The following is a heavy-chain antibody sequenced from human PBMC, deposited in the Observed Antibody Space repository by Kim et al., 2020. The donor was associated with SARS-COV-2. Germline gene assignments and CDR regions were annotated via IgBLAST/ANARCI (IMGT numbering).Heavy chain of an antibody. J-gene: IGHJ4*02. CDR1: GFTFDDYA. CDR2: ISWNSGSI. V-gene: IGHV3-9*01. Sequence: GGSLRLSCAASGFTFDDYAMHWVRQAPGKGLEWVSGISWNSGSIGYADSVKGRFTISRDNAKNSLYLQMNSLRAEDTALYYCAKDRRDSSSWYVRYFDYWGQGTLVTVSS. CDR3: AKDRRDSSSWYVRYFDY. D-gene: IGHD6-13*01.